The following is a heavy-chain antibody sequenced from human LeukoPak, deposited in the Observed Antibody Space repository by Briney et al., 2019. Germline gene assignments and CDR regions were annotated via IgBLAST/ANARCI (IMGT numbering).Heavy chain of an antibody. CDR1: GFTFSTYS. J-gene: IGHJ4*02. V-gene: IGHV3-21*01. D-gene: IGHD6-13*01. Sequence: GGSLRLSCAASGFTFSTYSMNWVRQAPGKGLEWVSSISSCSSYIYYADSVKGRFTISRDNAKNSLYLQMNSLRAEDTAVYYCAREVYSSSWSYYFDYWGQGTLVTVSS. CDR2: ISSCSSYI. CDR3: AREVYSSSWSYYFDY.